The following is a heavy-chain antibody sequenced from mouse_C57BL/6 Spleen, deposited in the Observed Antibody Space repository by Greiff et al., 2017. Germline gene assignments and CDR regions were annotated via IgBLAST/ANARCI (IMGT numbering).Heavy chain of an antibody. V-gene: IGHV1-63*01. CDR1: GYTFTNYW. Sequence: QVQLQQSGAELVRPGTSVKMSCKASGYTFTNYWIGWAKQRPGHGLEWIGDIYPGGGYTNYNEKFKGKATLTADKSSSTAYMQFSSLTSEDSAIYYGARGTTVVATNYFDYWGQGTTLTVSS. D-gene: IGHD1-1*01. CDR2: IYPGGGYT. CDR3: ARGTTVVATNYFDY. J-gene: IGHJ2*01.